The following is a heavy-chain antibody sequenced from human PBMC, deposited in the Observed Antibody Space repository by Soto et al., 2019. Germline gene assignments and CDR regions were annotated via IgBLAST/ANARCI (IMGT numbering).Heavy chain of an antibody. V-gene: IGHV1-3*05. CDR3: ATDRRSTVPSYNFDY. Sequence: QVQLVQSGAEERKPGASVKVSCKTSGYTFTSFALHWLRQAPGQRLEWMGWIHAGNGNTKYSQNFQGRVNITTDTSASTSYMELTSLKSEDTALYYCATDRRSTVPSYNFDYWGQGTLVTVSS. D-gene: IGHD4-4*01. CDR2: IHAGNGNT. J-gene: IGHJ4*02. CDR1: GYTFTSFA.